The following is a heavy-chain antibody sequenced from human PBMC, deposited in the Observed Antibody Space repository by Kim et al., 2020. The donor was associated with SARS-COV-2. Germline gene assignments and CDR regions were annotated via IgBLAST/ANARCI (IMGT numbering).Heavy chain of an antibody. CDR1: GYTFTGYY. J-gene: IGHJ4*02. CDR3: ARVSSGSWDFDY. D-gene: IGHD1-26*01. Sequence: ASVKVSCKASGYTFTGYYMHWVRQAPGQGLEWMGWINPNSGGTNYAQKFQGRVTMTRDTSTSTAYMELSRLRSDDTAAYYCARVSSGSWDFDYWGQGTLVTVSS. V-gene: IGHV1-2*02. CDR2: INPNSGGT.